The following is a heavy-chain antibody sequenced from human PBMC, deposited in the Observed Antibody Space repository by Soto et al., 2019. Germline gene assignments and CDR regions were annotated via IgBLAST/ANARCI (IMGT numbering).Heavy chain of an antibody. CDR2: ISTDNGNT. V-gene: IGHV1-18*01. CDR3: ARDQGITTFGVYSMYYYGMDV. J-gene: IGHJ6*02. D-gene: IGHD3-3*01. Sequence: QVQLVQSGAEVKKPGASVKVSCKASGYTFTSSGISWVRQAPGQGLEWMGWISTDNGNTNYAQHLTGSVSMTTDTSTSTAYMDLRSLRSDDTAVYYCARDQGITTFGVYSMYYYGMDVWGQGTTVTVSS. CDR1: GYTFTSSG.